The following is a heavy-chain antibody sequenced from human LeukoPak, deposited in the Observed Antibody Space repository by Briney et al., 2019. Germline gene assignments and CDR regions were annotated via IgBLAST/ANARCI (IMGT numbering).Heavy chain of an antibody. J-gene: IGHJ4*02. V-gene: IGHV3-21*01. D-gene: IGHD3-22*01. CDR2: ISSSSSYI. CDR3: ARDPFGDSSGYYPNYFDY. CDR1: GFTFSSYS. Sequence: PGGSLRLSCAASGFTFSSYSMNWVRQAPGKGLEWVSSISSSSSYIYYADSVKGRFTISRDNAKNSLYLQMNSLRAEDTAVYYWARDPFGDSSGYYPNYFDYWGQGTLVTVSS.